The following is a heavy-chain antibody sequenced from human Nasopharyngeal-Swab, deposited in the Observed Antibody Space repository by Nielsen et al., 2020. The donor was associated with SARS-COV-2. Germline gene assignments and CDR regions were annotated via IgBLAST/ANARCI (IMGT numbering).Heavy chain of an antibody. J-gene: IGHJ3*02. CDR1: GFTFSSYS. CDR2: SSSSSSYI. Sequence: GGSLRLSCAASGFTFSSYSMNWVRQAPGKGLEWVSSSSSSSSYIYYADSVKGRFTISRDNAKNSLYLQMNSLRAEDTAVYYCARDRWGWLPIGDAFDIWGQGTMVTVSS. V-gene: IGHV3-21*01. CDR3: ARDRWGWLPIGDAFDI. D-gene: IGHD2-21*01.